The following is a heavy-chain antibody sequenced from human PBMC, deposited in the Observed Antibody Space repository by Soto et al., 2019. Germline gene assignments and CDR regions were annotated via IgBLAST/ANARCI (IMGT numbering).Heavy chain of an antibody. D-gene: IGHD4-17*01. V-gene: IGHV3-30*04. CDR1: GFTFSNYG. Sequence: QVQLVESGGGVVQPGRSLRLSCAASGFTFSNYGMHWVRQAPGKGLEGGAVISYDGSSKDYADTVKGRFTISRDNSKNTLYLQMNSLRAEETAVYYCARGGYGDSHAEYFQHWGQGTLVTVSS. CDR2: ISYDGSSK. CDR3: ARGGYGDSHAEYFQH. J-gene: IGHJ1*01.